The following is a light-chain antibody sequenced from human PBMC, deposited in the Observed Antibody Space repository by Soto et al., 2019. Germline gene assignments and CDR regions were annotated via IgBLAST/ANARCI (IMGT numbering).Light chain of an antibody. V-gene: IGKV1-5*01. J-gene: IGKJ4*01. Sequence: IQMTHSPSTLSASVSERATIPFRASQSISSWLAWYQQKPEKAPKLLIYDASSLESGVPSRFSGSGSGTEFTLTISRLQPDDFATYYCQQANSFPLTFGGGTKVDI. CDR1: QSISSW. CDR3: QQANSFPLT. CDR2: DAS.